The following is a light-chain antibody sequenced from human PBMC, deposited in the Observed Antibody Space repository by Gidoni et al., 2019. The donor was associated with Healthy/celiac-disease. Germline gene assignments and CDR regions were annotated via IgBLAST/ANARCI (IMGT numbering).Light chain of an antibody. J-gene: IGKJ1*01. V-gene: IGKV3-15*01. CDR1: QSVSSN. CDR3: QQYNNWPPWT. CDR2: GAS. Sequence: EIVMTQSPATLSVSPGERATLSCRASQSVSSNLAWYQQKPGQAPRLLIYGASTRATGIPARFSGSGSGTECTLTISSLQSEDLAVYYCQQYNNWPPWTLGQGTKVEIK.